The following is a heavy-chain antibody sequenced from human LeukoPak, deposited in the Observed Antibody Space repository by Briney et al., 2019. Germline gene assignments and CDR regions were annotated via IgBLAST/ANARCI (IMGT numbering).Heavy chain of an antibody. CDR2: IYSGGNT. J-gene: IGHJ4*02. CDR1: GFTVSSNY. CDR3: ARAVSSGYDPFDY. D-gene: IGHD3-22*01. V-gene: IGHV3-53*01. Sequence: GGSLRLSCAASGFTVSSNYMSWVRQAPGKGLEWVLVIYSGGNTYYADSVKGRFTISRDNSKNTLYLQMNSLRAEDTAVYYCARAVSSGYDPFDYWGQGTLVTVSS.